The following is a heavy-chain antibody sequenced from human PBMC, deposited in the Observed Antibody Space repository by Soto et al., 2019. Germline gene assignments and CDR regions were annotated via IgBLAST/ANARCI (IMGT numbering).Heavy chain of an antibody. CDR2: IYYSGST. CDR3: ARRNGRQYSSNTSCYYYYAVDV. J-gene: IGHJ6*02. D-gene: IGHD2-2*01. CDR1: GGSISSGDYY. Sequence: PSETLSLTCTVSGGSISSGDYYWSWIRQPPGKGLEWIGYIYYSGSTYYNSSLKSRVTISLDTSKNQFSLKLSSVTAADTAVYYCARRNGRQYSSNTSCYYYYAVDVWGQGTTVTVSS. V-gene: IGHV4-30-4*01.